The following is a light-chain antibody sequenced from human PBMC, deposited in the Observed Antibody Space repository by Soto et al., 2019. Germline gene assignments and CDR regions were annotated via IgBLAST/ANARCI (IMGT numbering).Light chain of an antibody. Sequence: QSALTQPASVSGSPGQSITISFTGTSSDIGDYDYVSWYQPLPGKAPKLLIFDVTHRPSGVSDRFSGSKSGNTASLTISGVRTEDEADYYCCSYTDIALDVVFGGGTKLTVL. CDR3: CSYTDIALDVV. CDR1: SSDIGDYDY. CDR2: DVT. V-gene: IGLV2-14*01. J-gene: IGLJ2*01.